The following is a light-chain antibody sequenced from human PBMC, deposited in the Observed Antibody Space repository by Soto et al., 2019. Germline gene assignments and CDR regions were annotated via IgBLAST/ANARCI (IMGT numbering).Light chain of an antibody. CDR1: RSNIGGNG. CDR3: AAWDDSLNGRL. Sequence: QSVLTQPTSASGTPGQRVTISCSGSRSNIGGNGVHWYQQLPGTAPKLLIYRSNQRPSGVPDRFSGSKSGTSASLAISGLQSEDEADYYCAAWDDSLNGRLFGGGTKLTVL. CDR2: RSN. V-gene: IGLV1-44*01. J-gene: IGLJ2*01.